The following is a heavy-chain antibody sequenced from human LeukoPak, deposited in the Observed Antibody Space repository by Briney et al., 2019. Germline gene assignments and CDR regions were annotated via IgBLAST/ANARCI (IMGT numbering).Heavy chain of an antibody. Sequence: GASVKVSCKASGYTFTSYGISWVRQAPGQGLEWMGWISAYNGNTNYAQKLQGRVTMTTDTSTSTAYMELSSLRSEDTAVYYYASLVNSGYDSRIMDYWGQGTLVTVSS. D-gene: IGHD5-12*01. J-gene: IGHJ4*02. CDR2: ISAYNGNT. CDR1: GYTFTSYG. V-gene: IGHV1-18*01. CDR3: ASLVNSGYDSRIMDY.